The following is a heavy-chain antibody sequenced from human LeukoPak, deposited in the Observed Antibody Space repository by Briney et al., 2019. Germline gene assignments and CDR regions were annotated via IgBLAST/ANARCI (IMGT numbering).Heavy chain of an antibody. CDR2: MNPNSGNT. CDR3: ARDQRGGSYSSGQHVFDY. V-gene: IGHV1-8*01. J-gene: IGHJ4*02. Sequence: ASVKVSCKASGYTFTSYDINWVRQATGQGLEWMGWMNPNSGNTGYAQKLQGRVTMTTDTSASTAYMALRSLRSDDTAVYYCARDQRGGSYSSGQHVFDYWGQGTLVTVSS. D-gene: IGHD6-19*01. CDR1: GYTFTSYD.